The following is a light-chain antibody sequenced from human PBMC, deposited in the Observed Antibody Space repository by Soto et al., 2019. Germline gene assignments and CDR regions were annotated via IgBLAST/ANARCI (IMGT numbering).Light chain of an antibody. CDR3: QQYESSPLT. CDR2: GAS. CDR1: QSVRSNY. Sequence: EIVLTQSPGTLSLSPGERATLSCRASQSVRSNYLAWYQQKPGQAPRLLIYGASSRATGIPDRFSGSGSGTDFTLTISRLEPEDFAEYYCQQYESSPLTFGGGTKVEI. V-gene: IGKV3-20*01. J-gene: IGKJ4*01.